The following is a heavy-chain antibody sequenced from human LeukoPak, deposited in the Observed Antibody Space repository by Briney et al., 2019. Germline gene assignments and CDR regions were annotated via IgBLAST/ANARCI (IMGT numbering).Heavy chain of an antibody. Sequence: ASVKVSCKTSGYTFTSYGVTWVRQAPGQGLEWMGWISGYNAHTKYVEKFQGRLTMSTDTSTSTAYMDLRSLTSDDTAVYYCARDVKPGYYYYGMDAWGKGTTVTVSS. V-gene: IGHV1-18*04. J-gene: IGHJ6*04. CDR1: GYTFTSYG. CDR3: ARDVKPGYYYYGMDA. CDR2: ISGYNAHT. D-gene: IGHD1-14*01.